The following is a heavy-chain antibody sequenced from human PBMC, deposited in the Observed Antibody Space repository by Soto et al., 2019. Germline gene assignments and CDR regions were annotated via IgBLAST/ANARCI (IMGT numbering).Heavy chain of an antibody. J-gene: IGHJ4*02. D-gene: IGHD1-26*01. CDR3: ARHFVGATSRKDY. CDR2: ISANNGHT. CDR1: GYIFTNYC. V-gene: IGHV1-18*01. Sequence: EASVKVSCKASGYIFTNYCITWVRQAPGQGLEWMGWISANNGHTNYAQKFQGRVTMTTDTSTSTAYMELGSLRSDDTAVYYCARHFVGATSRKDYWGQGPLVTVSS.